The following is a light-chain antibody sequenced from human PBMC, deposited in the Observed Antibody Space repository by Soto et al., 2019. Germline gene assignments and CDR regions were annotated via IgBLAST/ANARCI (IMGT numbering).Light chain of an antibody. CDR3: QRSGRSSPFT. CDR2: GSS. J-gene: IGKJ3*01. V-gene: IGKV3-20*01. CDR1: QSVSNTY. Sequence: EIVVTQSPGTLSLSPGESATLSCRASQSVSNTYLAWYQQKPGQAPRLLIFGSSRRATGIPDRFSGSGSETAFTLTISRLEPEDFAVYYCQRSGRSSPFTCRPGPKVDI.